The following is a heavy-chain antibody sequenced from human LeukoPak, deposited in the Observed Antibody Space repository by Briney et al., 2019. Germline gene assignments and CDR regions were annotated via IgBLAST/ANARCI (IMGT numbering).Heavy chain of an antibody. V-gene: IGHV1-18*01. CDR2: ISAYNGNT. D-gene: IGHD1-26*01. Sequence: RASVKVSCKASGYTFTSYGISWVRQAPGQGLEWMGWISAYNGNTNYAQKLQGRVTMTTDTSTSTAYMELRSLRSDDTAVYYCARVQISKKEYSGSYPDYWGQGTLVTVSS. J-gene: IGHJ4*02. CDR1: GYTFTSYG. CDR3: ARVQISKKEYSGSYPDY.